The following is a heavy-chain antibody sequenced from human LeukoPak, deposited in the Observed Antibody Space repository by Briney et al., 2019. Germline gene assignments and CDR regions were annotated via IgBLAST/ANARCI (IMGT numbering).Heavy chain of an antibody. J-gene: IGHJ4*02. V-gene: IGHV4-39*01. D-gene: IGHD4-17*01. Sequence: SETLSLTCTVSGGSISSSSYYWGWIRQPPGKGLEWIGSIYYSGSTYYNLSLKSRVTISVDTSKNQFSLKLSSVTAADTAVYYCARHGSVTPSDYWGQGTLVTVSS. CDR1: GGSISSSSYY. CDR2: IYYSGST. CDR3: ARHGSVTPSDY.